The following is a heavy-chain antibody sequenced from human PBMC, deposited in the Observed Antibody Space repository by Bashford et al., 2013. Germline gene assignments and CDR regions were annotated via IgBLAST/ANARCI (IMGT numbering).Heavy chain of an antibody. Sequence: ESLKISCKVSGYSFTSYWIGWVRQTPVKGLEWMGIIHPRDSDTRYSPSFQGQVTISADKSISTAYLQWSSLKASDTAMYYCARPRQPFKRDGLDVWGQGTTVTVSS. J-gene: IGHJ6*02. CDR1: GYSFTSYW. CDR2: IHPRDSDT. CDR3: ARPRQPFKRDGLDV. V-gene: IGHV5-51*01. D-gene: IGHD5-24*01.